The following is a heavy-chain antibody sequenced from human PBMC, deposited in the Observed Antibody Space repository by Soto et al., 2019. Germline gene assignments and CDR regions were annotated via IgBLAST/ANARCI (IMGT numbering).Heavy chain of an antibody. V-gene: IGHV6-1*01. CDR3: VRGRYRTGFFDS. CDR2: TYRRSQWYS. J-gene: IGHJ4*02. D-gene: IGHD6-19*01. Sequence: QTLSLTCDISGDSVSNTDAAWNWIRQSPSRGFEWLGRTYRRSQWYSDYARSVKSRLTINPDTSKNQFSLQLNSVTPEDTAVYFCVRGRYRTGFFDSWAQRTPVTVSS. CDR1: GDSVSNTDAA.